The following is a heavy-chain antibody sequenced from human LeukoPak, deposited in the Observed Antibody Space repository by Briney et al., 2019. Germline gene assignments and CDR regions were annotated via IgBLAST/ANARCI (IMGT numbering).Heavy chain of an antibody. D-gene: IGHD2-2*01. J-gene: IGHJ6*03. CDR1: GGSISSYY. Sequence: TSETLSLTCTVSGGSISSYYWSWIRQPAGKGLEWIGPIYTSGSTNYNPSLKSRVTMSVDTSKNQFSLKLSSVTAADTAVYYCARVRVVPALTTYYYYYYMDVWGKGTTVTVSS. CDR2: IYTSGST. V-gene: IGHV4-4*07. CDR3: ARVRVVPALTTYYYYYYMDV.